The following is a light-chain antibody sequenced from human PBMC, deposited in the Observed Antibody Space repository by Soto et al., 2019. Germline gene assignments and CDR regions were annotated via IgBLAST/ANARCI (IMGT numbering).Light chain of an antibody. V-gene: IGKV3-15*01. CDR2: GAS. CDR3: QQYIDWPPGT. CDR1: QSLNRD. J-gene: IGKJ1*01. Sequence: IVMTQSPATLSMSPGERATLSCRASQSLNRDLAWYQQKPGQSPRLLIFGASIRATGIPARFSGSGSGTEFTLTISSLQSEDFAVYYCQQYIDWPPGTFGQGTAVEIK.